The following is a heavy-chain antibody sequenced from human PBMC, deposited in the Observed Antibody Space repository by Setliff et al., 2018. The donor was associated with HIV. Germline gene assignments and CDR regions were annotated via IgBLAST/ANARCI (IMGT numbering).Heavy chain of an antibody. CDR2: IKSKTDGETE. V-gene: IGHV3-15*01. D-gene: IGHD3-10*01. Sequence: GSLRLSCAASGFTFTNAWMSWVRQAPGEGLEWVGRIKSKTDGETEDYAAPVKGRFTISRDDSRSTLYLQMNSLITEDTALYYCTTAVAQNWYGSGNENYWGQGTLVTVSS. CDR1: GFTFTNAW. CDR3: TTAVAQNWYGSGNENY. J-gene: IGHJ4*02.